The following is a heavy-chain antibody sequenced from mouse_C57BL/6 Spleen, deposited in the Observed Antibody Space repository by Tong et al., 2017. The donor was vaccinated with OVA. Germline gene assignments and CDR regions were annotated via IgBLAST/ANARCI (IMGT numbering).Heavy chain of an antibody. CDR2: IWGGESK. V-gene: IGHV2-9*01. CDR3: ARNYGCFDV. J-gene: IGHJ1*03. Sequence: VQLQESGPGLVAPSQSLSITCTVSGFSLTSYGVDWVRQPPGKGLEWLGVIWGGESKNYNSALMSRLSISKNNSKSQVFLKMNRRQADETAMYCCARNYGCFDVWGTGTTVTVSS. CDR1: GFSLTSYG.